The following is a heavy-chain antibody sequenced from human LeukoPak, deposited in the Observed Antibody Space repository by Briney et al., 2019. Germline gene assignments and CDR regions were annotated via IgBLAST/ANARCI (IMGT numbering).Heavy chain of an antibody. CDR3: ARVTGHGDYVKPGDY. CDR1: GYTFTSYG. CDR2: ISAYNGNT. J-gene: IGHJ4*02. D-gene: IGHD4-17*01. V-gene: IGHV1-18*01. Sequence: ASVKVSCKASGYTFTSYGISWVRQAPGQGLEWMGWISAYNGNTNYAQKLQGRVTMTTDTSTSTAYMELRSLRSDDTAVYYCARVTGHGDYVKPGDYWGPGTLVTVSS.